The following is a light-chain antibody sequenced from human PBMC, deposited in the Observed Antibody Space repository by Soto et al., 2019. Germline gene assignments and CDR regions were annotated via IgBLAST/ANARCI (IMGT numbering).Light chain of an antibody. J-gene: IGLJ1*01. Sequence: QSALTQPASVSGSPGQSITISCTGTSSDVGAYNYVSWYQQHPGKAPKLIIYEVGNRPSGVSYRFSGSKSDNTASLVISGLQAEDEADYYCNSYTRSTTYVLGTGTKLTVL. CDR1: SSDVGAYNY. V-gene: IGLV2-14*01. CDR3: NSYTRSTTYV. CDR2: EVG.